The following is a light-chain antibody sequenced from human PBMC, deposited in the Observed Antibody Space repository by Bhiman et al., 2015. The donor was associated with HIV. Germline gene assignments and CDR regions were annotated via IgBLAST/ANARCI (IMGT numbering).Light chain of an antibody. V-gene: IGLV3-25*03. CDR2: KDS. Sequence: SYELTQPPSVSVSPGQTASITCSGDKLGDKYVCWYQQKPGQAPVLVIYKDSERPSGIPERFSGSSSGTTVTLTISGVQAEDEADYFCQSADSSVSNVVLGGGTKLTVL. CDR1: KLGDKY. J-gene: IGLJ2*01. CDR3: QSADSSVSNVV.